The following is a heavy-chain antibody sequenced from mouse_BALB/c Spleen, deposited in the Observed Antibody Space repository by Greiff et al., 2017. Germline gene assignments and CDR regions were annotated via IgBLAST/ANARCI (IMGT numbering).Heavy chain of an antibody. V-gene: IGHV5-9-4*01. J-gene: IGHJ4*01. Sequence: DVHLVESGGGLVKPGGSLKLSCAASGFTFSSYAMSWVRQSPEKRLEWVAEISSGGSYTYYPDTVTGRFTISRDNAKNTLYLEMSSLRSEDTAMYYCARLRYDYAMDYWGQGTSVTVSS. D-gene: IGHD2-14*01. CDR2: ISSGGSYT. CDR1: GFTFSSYA. CDR3: ARLRYDYAMDY.